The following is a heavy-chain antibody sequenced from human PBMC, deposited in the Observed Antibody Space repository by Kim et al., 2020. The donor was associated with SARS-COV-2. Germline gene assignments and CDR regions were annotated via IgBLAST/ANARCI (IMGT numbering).Heavy chain of an antibody. Sequence: GGSLRLSCAASGFTFSSYWMSWVRQAPGKGLEWVANIKQDGSEKYYVDSVKGRFTISRDNAKNSLYLQMNSLRAEDTAVYYCARDRPLIAAGGRIGYYWGQGTLVTVSS. V-gene: IGHV3-7*03. J-gene: IGHJ4*02. D-gene: IGHD6-13*01. CDR2: IKQDGSEK. CDR3: ARDRPLIAAGGRIGYY. CDR1: GFTFSSYW.